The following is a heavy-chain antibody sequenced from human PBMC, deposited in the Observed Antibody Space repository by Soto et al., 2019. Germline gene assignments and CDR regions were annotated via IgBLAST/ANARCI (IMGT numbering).Heavy chain of an antibody. CDR3: ARDGYCSSTSCIVRLAAVAGPIGAFDI. D-gene: IGHD2-2*03. Sequence: ASVKVSCKASGYTFTSYGISWVRQAPGQGLEWMGWISAYNGNTNYAQKLQGRVTMTTDTSTSTAYMELRSLRSDDTAVYYCARDGYCSSTSCIVRLAAVAGPIGAFDIWGQGTMVTVSS. V-gene: IGHV1-18*01. CDR1: GYTFTSYG. CDR2: ISAYNGNT. J-gene: IGHJ3*02.